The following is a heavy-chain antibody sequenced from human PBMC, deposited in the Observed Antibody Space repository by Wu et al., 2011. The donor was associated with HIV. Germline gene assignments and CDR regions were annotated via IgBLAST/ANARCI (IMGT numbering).Heavy chain of an antibody. V-gene: IGHV1-69-2*01. Sequence: EVQLVQSGSEVKKPGATVKISCKVSGYTFTDDYIHWVQQAPEKGFEWVGLLDPEDGETRYSEKFQGRVTMVADTSLDTAYMQLTSLRSEDTALYYCAREWRYCTGGSPCPSEYLQHWGQGTLV. CDR2: LDPEDGET. D-gene: IGHD2-8*02. CDR3: AREWRYCTGGSPCPSEYLQH. J-gene: IGHJ1*01. CDR1: GYTFTDDY.